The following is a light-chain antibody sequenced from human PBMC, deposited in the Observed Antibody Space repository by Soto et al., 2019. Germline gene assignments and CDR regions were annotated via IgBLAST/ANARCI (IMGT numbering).Light chain of an antibody. CDR1: ESLVNSDGNTY. CDR3: MQGTHWPPFT. J-gene: IGKJ4*01. V-gene: IGKV2-30*01. Sequence: DVLLTQSPLSLAVTLGQPASMSCRSSESLVNSDGNTYLNWYHQRPGQSPTRLIYKVSNRDSGVPDRFSGSASVTHFTLKISRVEAEDVGVYYCMQGTHWPPFTFGGGNKVEIK. CDR2: KVS.